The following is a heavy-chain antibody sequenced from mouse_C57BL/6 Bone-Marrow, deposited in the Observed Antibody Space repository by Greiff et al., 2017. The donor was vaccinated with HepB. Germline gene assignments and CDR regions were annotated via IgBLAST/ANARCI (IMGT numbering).Heavy chain of an antibody. D-gene: IGHD2-2*01. J-gene: IGHJ1*03. Sequence: EVKVEESGPGLVKPSQSLSLTCSVTGYSITSGYYWNWIRQFPGNKLEWMGYISYDGSNNYKPSLKNRISITRDTSKNQFFLKLNSVTTEDTATYYCARDRLWLRRWYFDVWGTGTTVTVSS. CDR1: GYSITSGYY. CDR2: ISYDGSN. V-gene: IGHV3-6*01. CDR3: ARDRLWLRRWYFDV.